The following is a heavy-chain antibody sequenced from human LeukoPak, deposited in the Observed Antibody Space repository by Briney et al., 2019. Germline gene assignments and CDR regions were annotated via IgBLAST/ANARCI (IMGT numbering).Heavy chain of an antibody. D-gene: IGHD6-13*01. V-gene: IGHV3-30*18. CDR2: ISYDGSNK. CDR3: AKGSSSWYSGNLGY. CDR1: GFTFSSYG. J-gene: IGHJ4*02. Sequence: GGSLRLSCAASGFTFSSYGMHWVRQAPGKGLEWVAVISYDGSNKFYADSVKGRFTISRDNSKNTLYLQMNSLRAEDTAVYYCAKGSSSWYSGNLGYWGQGTLVTVSS.